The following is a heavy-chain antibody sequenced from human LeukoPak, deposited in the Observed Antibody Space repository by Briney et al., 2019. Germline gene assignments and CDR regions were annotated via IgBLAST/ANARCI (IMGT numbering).Heavy chain of an antibody. Sequence: SVKVSCKASGGTFSSYAISWVRQAPGQGLEWMGGIIPIFGTANYAQKFQGRVTITADESTSTAYMELSSLRSEDTAVYYCARGGNSSPHFASGGQGTLVPFSS. CDR3: ARGGNSSPHFAS. D-gene: IGHD6-13*01. V-gene: IGHV1-69*13. CDR1: GGTFSSYA. CDR2: IIPIFGTA. J-gene: IGHJ4*02.